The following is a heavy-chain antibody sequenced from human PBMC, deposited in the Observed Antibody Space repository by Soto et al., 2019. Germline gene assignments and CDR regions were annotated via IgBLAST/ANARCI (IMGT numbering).Heavy chain of an antibody. CDR2: LDPDDGDT. D-gene: IGHD2-15*01. CDR3: ATDLGYCSGSSCDPVLWYFDV. Sequence: QVQLVQSGAEVKKPGASVKVSCKVSGYTLTELSMHWVRQAPGKGLEWLGGLDPDDGDTIYAQKCQGRLTMAVETSTDTAYMERSSLRSEDTAVYYCATDLGYCSGSSCDPVLWYFDVWGRGTLVTVSS. J-gene: IGHJ2*01. CDR1: GYTLTELS. V-gene: IGHV1-24*01.